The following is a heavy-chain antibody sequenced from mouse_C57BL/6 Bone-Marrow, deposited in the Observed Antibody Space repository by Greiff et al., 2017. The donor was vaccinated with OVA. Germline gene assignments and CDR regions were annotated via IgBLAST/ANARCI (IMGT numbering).Heavy chain of an antibody. Sequence: SGTVLARPGASVKMSCKTSGYTFTSYWMHWVKQRPGQGLEWIGATYPGNSDTSYNQKFKGKAKLTAVTSASTAYMELSSLTNEDSAVDYCTGGNYDYYAMDYWGQGTSVTVSS. CDR1: GYTFTSYW. V-gene: IGHV1-5*01. J-gene: IGHJ4*01. CDR2: TYPGNSDT. CDR3: TGGNYDYYAMDY. D-gene: IGHD2-1*01.